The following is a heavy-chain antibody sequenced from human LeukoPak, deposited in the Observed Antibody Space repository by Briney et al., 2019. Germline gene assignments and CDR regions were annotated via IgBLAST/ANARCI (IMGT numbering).Heavy chain of an antibody. D-gene: IGHD3-22*01. CDR2: INLNNDDT. V-gene: IGHV1-2*04. Sequence: ASVKVSCKASGYTFTGYYMHWVRQAPGQGLEWMGWINLNNDDTNYAQKFQGWVTMTRDTSISTAYMELSSLRSDDTAVYYCARGYYYDSSGYYQLDYWGQGTLVTVSS. CDR1: GYTFTGYY. CDR3: ARGYYYDSSGYYQLDY. J-gene: IGHJ4*02.